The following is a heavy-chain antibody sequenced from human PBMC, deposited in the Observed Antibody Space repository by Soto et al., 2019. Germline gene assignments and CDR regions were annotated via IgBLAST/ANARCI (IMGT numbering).Heavy chain of an antibody. CDR2: INAGNGNT. CDR1: GYTFTSYA. J-gene: IGHJ4*02. Sequence: QVQLVQSGAEVKKPGASLKVSCKASGYTFTSYAMHWVRQAPGQRLEWMGWINAGNGNTKYSQKFQGRVTITRDTSACAAYVQMSRLRTADTAVYDCARDVGATGDWGQGPLVPVSS. V-gene: IGHV1-3*01. CDR3: ARDVGATGD. D-gene: IGHD1-26*01.